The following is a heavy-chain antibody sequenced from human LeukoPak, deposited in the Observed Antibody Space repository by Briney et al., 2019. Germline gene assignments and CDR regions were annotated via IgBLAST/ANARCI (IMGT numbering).Heavy chain of an antibody. D-gene: IGHD4-11*01. J-gene: IGHJ4*02. Sequence: GSLRLSCVASGFTFSDYAMNWVRQAPGKGLEWVSTFKTKYNQVYYAESVRGRFTISTDNSKNTVYLQMNRLRAEDTALYYCARSVPDYTRFDYWGQGALVTVSS. CDR1: GFTFSDYA. CDR3: ARSVPDYTRFDY. CDR2: FKTKYNQV. V-gene: IGHV3-23*05.